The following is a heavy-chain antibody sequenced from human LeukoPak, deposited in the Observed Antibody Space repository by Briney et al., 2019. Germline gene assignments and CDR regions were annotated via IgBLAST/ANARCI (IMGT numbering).Heavy chain of an antibody. CDR2: ISYDGSNK. D-gene: IGHD3-3*01. Sequence: GGSLRLSCAASGFTFSGSALHWVRQVPGKGLEWVAVISYDGSNKYYADSVKGRFTISRDNSKNTLYLQMNSLRAEDTAVYYCARESEWAFDIWGQGTMVTVSS. CDR1: GFTFSGSA. J-gene: IGHJ3*02. CDR3: ARESEWAFDI. V-gene: IGHV3-30*04.